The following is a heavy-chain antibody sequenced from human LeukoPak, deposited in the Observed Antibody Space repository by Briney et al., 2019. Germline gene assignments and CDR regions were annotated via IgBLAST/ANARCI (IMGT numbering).Heavy chain of an antibody. J-gene: IGHJ4*02. D-gene: IGHD3-10*01. CDR3: ACSQITMVNFDY. V-gene: IGHV4-59*01. Sequence: SETLSLTCTASGGSISNYYWSWIRQPPGKGLEWIGYIYYSGSTNYNPSLKSRVTISVDTSKNQFSLKLSSVTAADTAVYYCACSQITMVNFDYWGQGTLVTVSS. CDR1: GGSISNYY. CDR2: IYYSGST.